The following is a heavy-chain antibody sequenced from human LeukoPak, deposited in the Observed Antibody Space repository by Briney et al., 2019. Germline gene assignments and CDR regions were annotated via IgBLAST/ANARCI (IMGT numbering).Heavy chain of an antibody. CDR1: GGSFSGYY. J-gene: IGHJ4*02. V-gene: IGHV4-34*01. CDR3: ARGPPKVVVAATVLFAY. CDR2: INHSGST. Sequence: SETLSLTCAVYGGSFSGYYWSWIRQPPGKGLEWIGEINHSGSTNYNPSLKSRVTISVDTSKNQFSLKLSSVTAADTAVYYCARGPPKVVVAATVLFAYWGQGTLVTVSS. D-gene: IGHD2-15*01.